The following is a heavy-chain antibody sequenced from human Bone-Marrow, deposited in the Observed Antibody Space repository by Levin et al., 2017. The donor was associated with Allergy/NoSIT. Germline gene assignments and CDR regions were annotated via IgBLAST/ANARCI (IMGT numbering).Heavy chain of an antibody. D-gene: IGHD1-14*01. CDR2: IYSDETSA. CDR1: GFTSSRYW. J-gene: IGHJ4*02. V-gene: IGHV3-74*01. Sequence: GGSLRLSCAASGFTSSRYWMHWVRQPPGKGLKWVSRIYSDETSADFADSVKVRFTISRDNAKNTVSLQMNSMRVEDTAVYYCARHNNPGDYFDYWGQGTLVTVSS. CDR3: ARHNNPGDYFDY.